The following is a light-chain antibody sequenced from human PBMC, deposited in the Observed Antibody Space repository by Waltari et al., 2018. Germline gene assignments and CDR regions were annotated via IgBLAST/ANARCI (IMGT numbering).Light chain of an antibody. CDR3: LQAHSFPPT. CDR2: AAS. CDR1: QGISSW. J-gene: IGKJ3*01. Sequence: DIQMTQSPSSVSASVGDRVTFTCRAGQGISSWLAWYQQKPGKAPRLLIYAASSLQSRVPARFSGSGSGTDFTLTISSLQPEDFATYYCLQAHSFPPTFGPGTKVDIK. V-gene: IGKV1-12*01.